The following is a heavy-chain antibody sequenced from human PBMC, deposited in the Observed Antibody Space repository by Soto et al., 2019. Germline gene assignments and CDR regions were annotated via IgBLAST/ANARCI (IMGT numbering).Heavy chain of an antibody. CDR2: IWYDGSNK. Sequence: QVQLVESGGGVVQPGRSLRLSCAASGFTFSSYGMHWVRQAPGKGLEWVAVIWYDGSNKYYADSVKGRFTISRDNSKNTLYLQMNSLRAEDTAVYYCARDPPAAAGNSYYGMDVWGQGTTVTVSS. J-gene: IGHJ6*02. CDR3: ARDPPAAAGNSYYGMDV. CDR1: GFTFSSYG. V-gene: IGHV3-33*01. D-gene: IGHD6-13*01.